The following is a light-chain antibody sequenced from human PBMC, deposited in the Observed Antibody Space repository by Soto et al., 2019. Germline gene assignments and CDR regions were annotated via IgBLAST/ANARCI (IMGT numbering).Light chain of an antibody. CDR1: TSDIGTYNY. V-gene: IGLV2-14*01. J-gene: IGLJ1*01. Sequence: QSALTQPVAVSGSPGESITISCTGTTSDIGTYNYVSWFQQYSGKAPKLLIYEVNNRPSGVSNRFSGSKSGNSASLTISGLQAEDEADYYCNSMTISSTSRYVFGTGTKVTVL. CDR3: NSMTISSTSRYV. CDR2: EVN.